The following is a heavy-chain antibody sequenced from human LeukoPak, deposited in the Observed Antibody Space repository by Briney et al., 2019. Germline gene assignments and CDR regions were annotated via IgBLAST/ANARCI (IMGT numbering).Heavy chain of an antibody. CDR3: ARDLMEHCSGGSCYPSGDPYYYGMDV. CDR2: IYSGGST. CDR1: GFTVSSNY. V-gene: IGHV3-53*01. J-gene: IGHJ6*02. Sequence: PGGSLRLSCAASGFTVSSNYMSWVRQAPGKGLEWVSVIYSGGSTYYADSVKGRFTISRDNSKNTLYLQMNSLRAEDTAVYYCARDLMEHCSGGSCYPSGDPYYYGMDVWGQGTTVTVSS. D-gene: IGHD2-15*01.